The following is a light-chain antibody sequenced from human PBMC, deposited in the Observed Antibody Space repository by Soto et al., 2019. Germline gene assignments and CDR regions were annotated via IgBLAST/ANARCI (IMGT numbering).Light chain of an antibody. Sequence: EKVMTQSPATLSVSPGERATLSCRASQIVKTRLAWYQQKPGQAPRLLIYDAFTRATGIPARFSGSASGTDFTLTISSLQSEDFAVYYCQQYDEWPLTFGGGTKVEIK. V-gene: IGKV3-15*01. CDR3: QQYDEWPLT. CDR2: DAF. CDR1: QIVKTR. J-gene: IGKJ4*01.